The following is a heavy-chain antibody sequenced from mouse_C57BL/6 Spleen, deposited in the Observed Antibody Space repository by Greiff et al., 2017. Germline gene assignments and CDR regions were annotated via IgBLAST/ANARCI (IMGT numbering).Heavy chain of an antibody. CDR1: GYNFTSYW. D-gene: IGHD2-1*01. J-gene: IGHJ2*01. V-gene: IGHV1-74*01. CDR2: IHPSDIDT. Sequence: QVQLQQPGAELVKPGASVKVSCKASGYNFTSYWMHWVKQRPGPGLEWIGRIHPSDIDTNSNQKFKGKATLTVDKSSSAAYRQISSLTAEDSAVYFCARGDGNCYWGHGTTRTVSS. CDR3: ARGDGNCY.